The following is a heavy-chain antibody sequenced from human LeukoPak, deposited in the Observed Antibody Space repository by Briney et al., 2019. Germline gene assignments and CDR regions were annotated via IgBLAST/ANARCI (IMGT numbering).Heavy chain of an antibody. J-gene: IGHJ4*02. CDR1: GFTFSSYA. Sequence: GGSLRLSCAASGFTFSSYAVHWVRQAPGKGLEWVAVISYDGSNKYYADSVKGRFTISRDNSKNTLYLQMNSLRAEDTAVYYCARPTRQQLVASGYFDYWGQGTLVTVSS. V-gene: IGHV3-30*04. CDR3: ARPTRQQLVASGYFDY. CDR2: ISYDGSNK. D-gene: IGHD6-13*01.